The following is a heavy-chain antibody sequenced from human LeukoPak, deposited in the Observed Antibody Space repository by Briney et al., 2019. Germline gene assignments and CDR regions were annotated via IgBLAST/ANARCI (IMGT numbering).Heavy chain of an antibody. CDR3: ARTSYSSGWSPFDY. Sequence: GGSLRLSCAASGFTFSTYTMHWVRQAPGKGLEWVAVISYDGSNKYYADSVKGRFTISRGNSKNTLYLQMNSLRAEDTAVYYCARTSYSSGWSPFDYWGQGTLVTVSS. D-gene: IGHD6-19*01. CDR2: ISYDGSNK. CDR1: GFTFSTYT. J-gene: IGHJ4*02. V-gene: IGHV3-30*04.